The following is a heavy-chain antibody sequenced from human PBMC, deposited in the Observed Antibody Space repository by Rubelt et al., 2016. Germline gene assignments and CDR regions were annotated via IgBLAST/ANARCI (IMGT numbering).Heavy chain of an antibody. V-gene: IGHV1-69*13. CDR3: ARDPYGDRHHDY. CDR1: GGTFSSYA. Sequence: QVQLVQSGAEVKKPGASVKVSCKASGGTFSSYAISWVRQAPGQGLEWMGGLIPIFGTANYAQKCQGRVTITADESTSTAYMELRSLRSDDTAVYYCARDPYGDRHHDYWGQGTLVTVSS. J-gene: IGHJ4*02. CDR2: LIPIFGTA. D-gene: IGHD4-17*01.